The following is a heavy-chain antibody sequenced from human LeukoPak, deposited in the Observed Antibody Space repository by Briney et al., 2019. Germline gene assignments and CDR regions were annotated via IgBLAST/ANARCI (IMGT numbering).Heavy chain of an antibody. Sequence: PGGSLRLSCAASGFAFSSYLMNWVRQAPGKGLEWVSSISSGGSYIYYADSVKGRFTFSRDNAKNSLYLQMNSLRAEDTAVYYCARGSSGSDVFDIWGQGTMVTVSS. D-gene: IGHD6-19*01. CDR1: GFAFSSYL. V-gene: IGHV3-21*01. CDR3: ARGSSGSDVFDI. CDR2: ISSGGSYI. J-gene: IGHJ3*02.